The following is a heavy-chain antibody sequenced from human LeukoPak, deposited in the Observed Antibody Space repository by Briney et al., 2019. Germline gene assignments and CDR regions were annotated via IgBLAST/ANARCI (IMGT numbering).Heavy chain of an antibody. D-gene: IGHD3-10*01. CDR3: VKVGYGSGTWGWFDP. J-gene: IGHJ5*02. CDR2: IYPGGSI. Sequence: SETLSLTFPVTGASISSHYWSWIRPPPGKGLECIGSIYPGGSIDYNPSLKSRATISGDSSKNHLSLKLTSVTAADTATYYCVKVGYGSGTWGWFDPWGQGTLVSVSA. V-gene: IGHV4-59*11. CDR1: GASISSHY.